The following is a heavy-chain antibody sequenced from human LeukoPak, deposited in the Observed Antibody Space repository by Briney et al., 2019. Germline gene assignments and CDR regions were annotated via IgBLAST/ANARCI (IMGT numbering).Heavy chain of an antibody. J-gene: IGHJ4*02. Sequence: GGSLRLSCAASGFTFSSYGMHWVRQAPGKGLEWVAFIRYDGSNKYYADSVKGRFTISRDNAKNSLYLQMNSLRAEDTAVYYCARDIRGPFDYWGQGTLVTVSS. CDR1: GFTFSSYG. CDR2: IRYDGSNK. D-gene: IGHD3-10*01. CDR3: ARDIRGPFDY. V-gene: IGHV3-30*02.